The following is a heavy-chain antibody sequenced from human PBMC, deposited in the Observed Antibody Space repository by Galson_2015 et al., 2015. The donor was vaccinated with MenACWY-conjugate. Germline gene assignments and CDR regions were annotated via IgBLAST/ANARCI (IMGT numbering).Heavy chain of an antibody. J-gene: IGHJ5*01. Sequence: ETLSLTCSVSGGSISSYYWSWIRQPPGKGLEYIGYIYNSEGINYNPSLKSRATILVDTSKNLFSLKLSSVTAADTAVYYCARLGARLGRTTNCYSCDWFDLWGQGTLVTVSS. CDR2: IYNSEGI. CDR3: ARLGARLGRTTNCYSCDWFDL. V-gene: IGHV4-59*08. D-gene: IGHD2-2*01. CDR1: GGSISSYY.